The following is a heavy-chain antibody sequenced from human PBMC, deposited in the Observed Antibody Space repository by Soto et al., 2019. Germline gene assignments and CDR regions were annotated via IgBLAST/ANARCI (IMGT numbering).Heavy chain of an antibody. Sequence: SETLSLTCGVSGDTISTGGYSWAWIRQPPGKALERIGHTYHSGNPYYNPSLKSRVIISVDRSKNQFSLKLSSVTAADTAVYYCARKPYYYGSGSYSWFDPWGQGTLVTVSS. D-gene: IGHD3-10*01. J-gene: IGHJ5*02. CDR1: GDTISTGGYS. CDR3: ARKPYYYGSGSYSWFDP. CDR2: TYHSGNP. V-gene: IGHV4-30-2*02.